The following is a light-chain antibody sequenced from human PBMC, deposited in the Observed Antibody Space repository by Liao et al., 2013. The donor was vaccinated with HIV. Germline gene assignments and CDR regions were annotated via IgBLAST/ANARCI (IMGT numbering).Light chain of an antibody. CDR3: QAWDSGSYVV. J-gene: IGLJ2*01. CDR2: QNT. CDR1: TLGDKY. V-gene: IGLV3-1*01. Sequence: SYELTQPPSVSVSPGQTASITCSGRTLGDKYVCWYQQRPGQSPVLVMYQNTKRPSGIPERFSGSNSGNTATLTISGTQAIDEADYYCQAWDSGSYVVFGGGTKLTVL.